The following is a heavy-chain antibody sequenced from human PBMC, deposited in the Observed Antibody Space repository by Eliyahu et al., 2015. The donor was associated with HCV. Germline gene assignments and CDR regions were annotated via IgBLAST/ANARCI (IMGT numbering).Heavy chain of an antibody. Sequence: QVQLVQSGAEVKKPGASVKVSCKASGXIFTSYYMXWVRQAPGQGLEWMGIINPIGGATTYAQKFHGRLTMTRDTSTSTVYMELTSLTSEDTAVYYCARDFRGGTSWYQGAYWGQGTLVTVSS. J-gene: IGHJ4*02. CDR3: ARDFRGGTSWYQGAY. V-gene: IGHV1-46*01. D-gene: IGHD6-13*01. CDR2: INPIGGAT. CDR1: GXIFTSYY.